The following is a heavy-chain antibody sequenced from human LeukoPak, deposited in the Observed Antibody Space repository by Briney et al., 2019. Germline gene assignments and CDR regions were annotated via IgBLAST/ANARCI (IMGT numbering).Heavy chain of an antibody. CDR3: ARAFTRYFDWSRKDDAFDI. D-gene: IGHD3-9*01. Sequence: GGSLRLSCAASGFTFSDYYMSWIRQAPGKGLEWVSYISSSGSTIYYADSVKGRFTISRDNAKNSLYLQMNSLRAEDTAVYYCARAFTRYFDWSRKDDAFDIWGQGTMVTVSS. CDR2: ISSSGSTI. CDR1: GFTFSDYY. J-gene: IGHJ3*02. V-gene: IGHV3-11*04.